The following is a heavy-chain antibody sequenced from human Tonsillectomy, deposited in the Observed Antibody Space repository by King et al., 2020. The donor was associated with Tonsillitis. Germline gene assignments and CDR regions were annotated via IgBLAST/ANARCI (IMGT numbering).Heavy chain of an antibody. J-gene: IGHJ1*01. D-gene: IGHD2-15*01. Sequence: VQLVESGGGLVKPGGSLRLSCAGSGFTFSTYSMNWVRQAPGKGLEWVSSISSSSSYIYYADSVKGRFTISRDNAKNSLYLQMNSLRAEDTAVYYCARGSSYYLVAEYFHHWDQGTLVTVSS. V-gene: IGHV3-21*01. CDR2: ISSSSSYI. CDR3: ARGSSYYLVAEYFHH. CDR1: GFTFSTYS.